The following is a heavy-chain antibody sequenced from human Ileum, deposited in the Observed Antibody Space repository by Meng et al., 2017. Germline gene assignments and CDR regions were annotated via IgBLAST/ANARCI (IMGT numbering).Heavy chain of an antibody. CDR1: GDSISGSTYY. CDR3: ARFARGYIWESDRYIH. CDR2: IYHSGST. Sequence: QLRLQESGLGLVEPSETLSLTCSVSGDSISGSTYYWGWIRQPPGRGLEWIGSIYHSGSTYYNPPVESRVAISVDTSRNQFSLKLSSVTATDTAVYYCARFARGYIWESDRYIHWGQGTLVTVSS. J-gene: IGHJ4*02. D-gene: IGHD3-16*02. V-gene: IGHV4-39*01.